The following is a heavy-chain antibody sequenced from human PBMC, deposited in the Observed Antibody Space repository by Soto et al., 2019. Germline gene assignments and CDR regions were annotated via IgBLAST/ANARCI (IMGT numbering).Heavy chain of an antibody. V-gene: IGHV3-33*01. Sequence: QVQLVESGGGVVQPGRSLRLSCAASGFSFSSYGMHWVRQAPGKGLEWVAVIWYDGNNKYYADSVKGRFTISRDNSRHTLYLQMNGLRAEDTAVYYCARGSNVWYSDYWGQGTLVTVSS. CDR1: GFSFSSYG. J-gene: IGHJ4*02. CDR3: ARGSNVWYSDY. CDR2: IWYDGNNK.